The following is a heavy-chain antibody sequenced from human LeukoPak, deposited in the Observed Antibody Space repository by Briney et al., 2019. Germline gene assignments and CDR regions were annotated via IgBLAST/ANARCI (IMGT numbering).Heavy chain of an antibody. CDR3: ATLFTNLRFGYGMDV. CDR1: GGTFSSYA. D-gene: IGHD5/OR15-5a*01. Sequence: GASVKVSCKASGGTFSSYAISWVRQAPGQGLEWMGGIIPIFGTANYARKFQGRVTITADESTSTAYMELSSLRSEDTAVYYCATLFTNLRFGYGMDVWGQGTTVTVPS. CDR2: IIPIFGTA. V-gene: IGHV1-69*13. J-gene: IGHJ6*02.